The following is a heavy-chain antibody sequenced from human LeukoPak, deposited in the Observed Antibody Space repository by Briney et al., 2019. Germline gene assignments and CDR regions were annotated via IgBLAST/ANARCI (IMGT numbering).Heavy chain of an antibody. CDR2: IYYSGST. CDR1: VGSISSYY. J-gene: IGHJ4*02. V-gene: IGHV4-59*08. CDR3: ASLPTHYYDSRDY. Sequence: SETLSLTCTVSVGSISSYYWSWIRQPPGKGLEWIGYIYYSGSTNYNPSLKSRVTISVDTSKNQFSLKLSSVTAADTAVYYCASLPTHYYDSRDYWGQGTLVTVSS. D-gene: IGHD3-22*01.